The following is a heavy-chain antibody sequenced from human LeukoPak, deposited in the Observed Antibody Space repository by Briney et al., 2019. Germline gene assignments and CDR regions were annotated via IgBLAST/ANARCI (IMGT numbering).Heavy chain of an antibody. CDR2: MNPKSGNT. D-gene: IGHD2-8*01. J-gene: IGHJ4*02. V-gene: IGHV1-8*01. CDR1: GYTFTSYD. CDR3: ARVNGLPDY. Sequence: GASVKVSCKASGYTFTSYDITWVRQATGQGLEWVGWMNPKSGNTGYAQKFQGKVTMTRDTSISTAYMEVSSLTFEDTAIYYCARVNGLPDYWGQGTLVTVSS.